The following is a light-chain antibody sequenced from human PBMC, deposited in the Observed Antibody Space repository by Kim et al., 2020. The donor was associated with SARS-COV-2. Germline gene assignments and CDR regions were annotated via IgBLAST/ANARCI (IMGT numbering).Light chain of an antibody. CDR2: SAS. Sequence: ASVGNRVTNTCRTSQSISSHLTWYQQKPGRAPRLLISSASTLQGGVPSRFSGSGSETDFTLTISSLQPEDFATYFCQQSYITPFTFGPGTKVDIK. V-gene: IGKV1-39*01. J-gene: IGKJ3*01. CDR3: QQSYITPFT. CDR1: QSISSH.